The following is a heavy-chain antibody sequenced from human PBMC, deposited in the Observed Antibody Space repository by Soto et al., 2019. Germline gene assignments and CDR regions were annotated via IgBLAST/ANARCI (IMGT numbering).Heavy chain of an antibody. CDR2: IYYSGST. J-gene: IGHJ5*02. V-gene: IGHV4-30-4*01. CDR3: ARRTEFKGVENSGYEWGNWFDP. Sequence: SETLSLTCTVSGGSISSGDYYWSLILQPQGKGLEWIGYIYYSGSTYYNPSLKSRVTISVDTSKNQFSLKLSSVTAADTAVYYCARRTEFKGVENSGYEWGNWFDPWGQGTLVTVSS. CDR1: GGSISSGDYY. D-gene: IGHD5-12*01.